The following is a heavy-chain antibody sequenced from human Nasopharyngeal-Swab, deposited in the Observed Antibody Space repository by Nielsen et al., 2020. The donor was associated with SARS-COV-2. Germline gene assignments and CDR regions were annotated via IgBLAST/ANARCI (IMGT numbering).Heavy chain of an antibody. CDR1: GFTFDDYA. J-gene: IGHJ4*02. CDR2: ISWNSGSI. Sequence: GGSLRLSCAASGFTFDDYAMHWVRQAPGKGLEWVSGISWNSGSIGYADSVEGRFTISRDNAKNSLYLQMNSLRAEDTALCYCAKALGQLLFYSSGYFDYWGQGTLVTVSS. V-gene: IGHV3-9*01. D-gene: IGHD2-2*01. CDR3: AKALGQLLFYSSGYFDY.